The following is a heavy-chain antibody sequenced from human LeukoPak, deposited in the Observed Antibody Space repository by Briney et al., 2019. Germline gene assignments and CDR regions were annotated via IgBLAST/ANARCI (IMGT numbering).Heavy chain of an antibody. CDR3: ARVRAWLEPYYFDY. J-gene: IGHJ4*02. D-gene: IGHD6-19*01. Sequence: SETLSLTCTVSGGSISSYHWSWIRQPPGKGLEWIGYIYYSGSTNYNPSLKSRVTISVDTSKNQFSLKLSSVTAADTAVYYRARVRAWLEPYYFDYWGQGTLVTVSS. V-gene: IGHV4-59*01. CDR1: GGSISSYH. CDR2: IYYSGST.